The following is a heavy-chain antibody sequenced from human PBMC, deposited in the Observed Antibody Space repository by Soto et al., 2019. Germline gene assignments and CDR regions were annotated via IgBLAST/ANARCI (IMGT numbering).Heavy chain of an antibody. V-gene: IGHV3-33*01. CDR2: IWYDGNIK. Sequence: GGSLRLSCTASGFTFNSYGLNWVRQAPGKGLEWVAVIWYDGNIKYYADSVKGRFTISRDNLRSTVYLQMNSLTAEDTAVYYCARPLVAPVAGPYYYGMDVWGQGTTVTVSS. D-gene: IGHD6-19*01. CDR3: ARPLVAPVAGPYYYGMDV. J-gene: IGHJ6*02. CDR1: GFTFNSYG.